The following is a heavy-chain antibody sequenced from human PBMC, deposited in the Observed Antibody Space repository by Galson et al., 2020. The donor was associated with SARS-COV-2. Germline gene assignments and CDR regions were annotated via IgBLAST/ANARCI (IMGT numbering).Heavy chain of an antibody. CDR2: ISYDGSNK. V-gene: IGHV3-30*01. Sequence: GESLKISCAASGFTFSSYAMHWVRQAPGKGLEWVAVISYDGSNKYYADLVKGRFTISRDNSKNTLYLQMNSLRAEDTAVYYCAREDYDSSGLLDYWGQGTLVTVSS. J-gene: IGHJ4*02. CDR1: GFTFSSYA. D-gene: IGHD3-22*01. CDR3: AREDYDSSGLLDY.